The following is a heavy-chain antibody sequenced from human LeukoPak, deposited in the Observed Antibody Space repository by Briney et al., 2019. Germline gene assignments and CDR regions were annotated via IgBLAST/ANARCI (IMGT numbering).Heavy chain of an antibody. D-gene: IGHD6-19*01. CDR2: IYYSGST. Sequence: SETLSLTCTVSGGSISSYYWSWIRQPPAKGLEWIGYIYYSGSTNYNPSLKSRVTISVDTSKNQFSLKLSSVTAADTAVYYCARELAVAGTGYFDYWGQGTLVTVSS. CDR3: ARELAVAGTGYFDY. CDR1: GGSISSYY. J-gene: IGHJ4*02. V-gene: IGHV4-59*01.